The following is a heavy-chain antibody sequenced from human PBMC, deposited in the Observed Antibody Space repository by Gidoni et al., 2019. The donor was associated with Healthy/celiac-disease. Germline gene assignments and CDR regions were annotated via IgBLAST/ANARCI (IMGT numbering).Heavy chain of an antibody. D-gene: IGHD3-9*01. Sequence: QVQLQESGPGLVKPSETLSLTCAVSGYSISSGYYWGWIRQPPGKGLEWIGSIYHSGSTYYNPSLKSRVTISVDTSKNQFSLKLSSVTAADTAVYYCARVRYFEQPWGNYGMDVWGQGTTVTVSS. CDR1: GYSISSGYY. V-gene: IGHV4-38-2*01. CDR2: IYHSGST. J-gene: IGHJ6*02. CDR3: ARVRYFEQPWGNYGMDV.